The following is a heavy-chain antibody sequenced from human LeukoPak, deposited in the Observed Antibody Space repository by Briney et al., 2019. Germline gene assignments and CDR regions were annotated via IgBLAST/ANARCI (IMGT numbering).Heavy chain of an antibody. CDR2: ISSDGRVG. CDR1: GFTFSSCS. CDR3: ARDTLNGPFVISLDY. D-gene: IGHD3-9*01. V-gene: IGHV3-48*04. J-gene: IGHJ4*02. Sequence: GGSLRLSCAASGFTFSSCSMNWVRQAPGKGLEWVSHISSDGRVGRYVDSVRGRFTMSRDNAKNLLFLQMNGLRAEDTAVYYCARDTLNGPFVISLDYWGQRALVTVSS.